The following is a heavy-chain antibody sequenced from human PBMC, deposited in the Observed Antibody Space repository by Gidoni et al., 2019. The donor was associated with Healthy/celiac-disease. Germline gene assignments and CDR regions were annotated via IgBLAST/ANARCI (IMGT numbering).Heavy chain of an antibody. D-gene: IGHD2-15*01. Sequence: QVQLQQWGAGLLKPSETLSLTCAVYGGSFSGYYWSWLRQPPGKGLEWIGEINHSGSTNYNPSLKSRVTISVDTSKNQFSLKLSSVTAADTAVYYCARAYKGSGMAWFDPWGQGTLVTVSS. CDR2: INHSGST. CDR1: GGSFSGYY. V-gene: IGHV4-34*01. J-gene: IGHJ5*02. CDR3: ARAYKGSGMAWFDP.